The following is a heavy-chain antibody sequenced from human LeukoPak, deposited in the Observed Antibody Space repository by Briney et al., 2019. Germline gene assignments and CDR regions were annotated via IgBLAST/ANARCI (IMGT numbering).Heavy chain of an antibody. Sequence: GGSLRLSCVVSGFSFSDYLMSWVRQAPGKGLEWVAYFGSTGTIHYADSMRSRFTISRDNAEMSLFLQMNSLRVDDTAVYYCARSNGLRYFDRWGQGTLVTVSS. D-gene: IGHD4-11*01. J-gene: IGHJ4*02. CDR3: ARSNGLRYFDR. CDR2: FGSTGTI. CDR1: GFSFSDYL. V-gene: IGHV3-69-1*01.